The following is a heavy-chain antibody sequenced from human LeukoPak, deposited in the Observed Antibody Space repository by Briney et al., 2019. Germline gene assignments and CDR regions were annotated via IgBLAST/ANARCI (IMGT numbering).Heavy chain of an antibody. CDR3: AKDSTTSGSYYGMDV. D-gene: IGHD4-17*01. V-gene: IGHV3-23*01. J-gene: IGHJ6*02. CDR1: GFTFSSYA. Sequence: PGGSLRLSCAASGFTFSSYAMSWVRQAPGKGLEWVSAISGSGGNTYYADSVKGRFTISRDNSKNTLHLQMNSLRAEDTAVYYCAKDSTTSGSYYGMDVWGQGTTVTVSS. CDR2: ISGSGGNT.